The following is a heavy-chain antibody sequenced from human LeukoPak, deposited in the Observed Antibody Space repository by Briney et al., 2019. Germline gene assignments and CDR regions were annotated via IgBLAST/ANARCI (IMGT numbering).Heavy chain of an antibody. CDR3: ARSPIDYGGNSYYYYYMDV. Sequence: ASVKVSCKASGYTFTSYYMHWVRQAPGQGLEWMGGIIPIFGTANYAQKFQGRVTITTDESTSTAYMELSSLRSEDTAVYYCARSPIDYGGNSYYYYYMDVWGKGTTVTVSS. D-gene: IGHD4-23*01. CDR2: IIPIFGTA. J-gene: IGHJ6*03. V-gene: IGHV1-69*05. CDR1: GYTFTSYY.